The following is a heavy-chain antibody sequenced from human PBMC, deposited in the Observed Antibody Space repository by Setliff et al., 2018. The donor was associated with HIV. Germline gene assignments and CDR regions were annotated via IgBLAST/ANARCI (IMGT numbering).Heavy chain of an antibody. CDR1: GFTFSSYG. V-gene: IGHV3-30*02. Sequence: GSLRLSCAASGFTFSSYGMHWVRQAPGKGLEWVAFIRCDGSNKYYADSVKGRFTISRDNSKNTLYLQMNSLRAEDTAVYYCAKAVAQQFVSFFDHWGQGTLVTVSS. D-gene: IGHD6-6*01. CDR2: IRCDGSNK. J-gene: IGHJ4*02. CDR3: AKAVAQQFVSFFDH.